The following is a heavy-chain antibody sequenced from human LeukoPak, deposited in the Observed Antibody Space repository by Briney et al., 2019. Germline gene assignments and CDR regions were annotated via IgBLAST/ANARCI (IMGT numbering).Heavy chain of an antibody. V-gene: IGHV3-30*02. CDR1: GFTFSSYG. CDR3: AKAAPEVLAGSWFDS. J-gene: IGHJ5*01. CDR2: IRYDGSNK. Sequence: GGSLRLSCAASGFTFSSYGMHWVRQAPGKGLEWVAFIRYDGSNKSYADSVKGRFTISRDNSKNTLYLQMNSLRADDTAVYYCAKAAPEVLAGSWFDSWGQGTLVTVSS. D-gene: IGHD6-6*01.